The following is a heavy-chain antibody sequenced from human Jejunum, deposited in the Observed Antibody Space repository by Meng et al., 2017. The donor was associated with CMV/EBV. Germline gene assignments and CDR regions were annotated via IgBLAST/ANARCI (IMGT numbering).Heavy chain of an antibody. CDR3: VRGPRYSWYVRNYFDP. J-gene: IGHJ5*02. V-gene: IGHV4-59*01. D-gene: IGHD6-13*01. Sequence: QVQLQESGPGLVNPSETLSLTCTVSGDSMTNYYWNWIRQPPGKGLEWIGYIYYSGSTNYNTSLESRVTISIDTSKNQLSLNLTSVTAADTAVYYCVRGPRYSWYVRNYFDPWGQVSLVTVS. CDR1: GDSMTNYY. CDR2: IYYSGST.